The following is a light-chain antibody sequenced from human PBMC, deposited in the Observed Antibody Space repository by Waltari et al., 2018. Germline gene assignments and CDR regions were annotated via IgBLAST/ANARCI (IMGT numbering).Light chain of an antibody. CDR3: QQYYTTPVT. V-gene: IGKV4-1*01. J-gene: IGKJ4*01. Sequence: DIVMTQSPDSLAVSLGERATINCKSSQSVLYSSNNKNYLAWYQLKPGQSPKLLISWASTREAGVPERFSGSGSGTDFSLTISSLQTEDVAVYHCQQYYTTPVTFGGGTKVEIK. CDR2: WAS. CDR1: QSVLYSSNNKNY.